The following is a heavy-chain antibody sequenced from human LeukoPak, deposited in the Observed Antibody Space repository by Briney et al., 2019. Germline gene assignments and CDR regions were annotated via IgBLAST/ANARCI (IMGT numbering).Heavy chain of an antibody. V-gene: IGHV3-74*01. CDR2: IGPDGSGT. CDR1: GFTLSPFI. D-gene: IGHD1-26*01. CDR3: ARDRWETFDY. Sequence: GGSLRLSCAASGFTLSPFIMDWVRQSPGKGPVWVSRIGPDGSGTHYADFVKGRFTISRDNARNTLYLQMSSLSVEDTAVYFCARDRWETFDYWGQGALVTVSS. J-gene: IGHJ4*02.